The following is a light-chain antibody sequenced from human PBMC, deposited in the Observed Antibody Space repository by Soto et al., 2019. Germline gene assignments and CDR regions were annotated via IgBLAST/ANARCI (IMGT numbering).Light chain of an antibody. Sequence: EIVLTQSPGTLSLSPGERATLSCRASQSVSSSYLAWYQQKPGQAPRLLIYGASSRATGIPDRFSGSGSGTDFTLTISRLEPYDCAVYYCQQYGSSPYTFGQGTKLEIK. CDR1: QSVSSSY. V-gene: IGKV3-20*01. CDR2: GAS. J-gene: IGKJ2*01. CDR3: QQYGSSPYT.